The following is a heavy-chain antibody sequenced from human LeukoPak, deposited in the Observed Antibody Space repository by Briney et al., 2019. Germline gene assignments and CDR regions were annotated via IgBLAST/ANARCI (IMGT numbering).Heavy chain of an antibody. CDR2: VYYSGST. J-gene: IGHJ4*02. CDR3: ARVSAATIDY. V-gene: IGHV4-59*01. CDR1: GGSISSYY. Sequence: SETLSLTCTVSGGSISSYYWSWIRQPPGKGLEWIGYVYYSGSTNYNPSLKSRVTISVDTSKNQFSLKLSSVTAADTAVYYCARVSAATIDYWGQGTLVTVSS. D-gene: IGHD2-15*01.